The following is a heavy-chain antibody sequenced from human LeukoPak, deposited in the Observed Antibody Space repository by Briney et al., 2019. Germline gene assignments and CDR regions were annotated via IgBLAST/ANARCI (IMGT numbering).Heavy chain of an antibody. CDR3: AREDFSDGYSSR. CDR1: GFTFSSYS. CDR2: ISSSSSTI. V-gene: IGHV3-48*04. J-gene: IGHJ4*02. Sequence: GGSLRLSCAASGFTFSSYSMNWVRQAPGKGLEWVSYISSSSSTIYYADSVKGRFTISRDNAKNSLYLQMNSLRAEDTAVCYCAREDFSDGYSSRWGQGTLVTVSS. D-gene: IGHD6-13*01.